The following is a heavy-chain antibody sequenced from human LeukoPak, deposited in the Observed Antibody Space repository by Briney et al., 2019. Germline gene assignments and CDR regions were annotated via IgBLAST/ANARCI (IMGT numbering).Heavy chain of an antibody. J-gene: IGHJ3*02. V-gene: IGHV1-2*06. Sequence: ASVKVSCXASGYTFTGYYMHWVRQAPGQGLEWMGRINPNSGGTNSAQKFQGRVTMTRDTSISTAYMELSRLRSDDTAVYYCTYCSGGSCYWDDAFDIWGQGTMVTVSS. D-gene: IGHD2-15*01. CDR1: GYTFTGYY. CDR2: INPNSGGT. CDR3: TYCSGGSCYWDDAFDI.